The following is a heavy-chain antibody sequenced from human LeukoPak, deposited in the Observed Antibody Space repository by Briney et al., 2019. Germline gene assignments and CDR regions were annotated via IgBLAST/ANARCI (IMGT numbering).Heavy chain of an antibody. CDR1: GGSISSYY. V-gene: IGHV4-4*07. CDR2: IYTSGST. D-gene: IGHD3-3*01. J-gene: IGHJ5*02. CDR3: ARFARIFGVVIKGGWFDP. Sequence: SETLSLTCTVSGGSISSYYWSWIRQPAGKGLEWIGRIYTSGSTNYNPSLKSRVTMSVDTSKNQFSLKLSSVTAADTAVYYCARFARIFGVVIKGGWFDPWGQGTLVTVSS.